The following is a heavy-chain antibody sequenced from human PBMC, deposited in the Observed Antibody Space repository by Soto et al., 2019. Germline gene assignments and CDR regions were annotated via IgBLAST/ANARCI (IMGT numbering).Heavy chain of an antibody. J-gene: IGHJ4*02. Sequence: EVQLVQSGAEVKKPGESLRISCKGSGYSFTSYWISWVRQMPGKGLEWMGRIDPSDSYTNYSPSFQGHVTISADKSISTAYLQWSSLKASDTAMYYCARHVRIRGYSYGWSSLGYWGQGTLVTVSS. CDR3: ARHVRIRGYSYGWSSLGY. CDR2: IDPSDSYT. D-gene: IGHD5-18*01. V-gene: IGHV5-10-1*03. CDR1: GYSFTSYW.